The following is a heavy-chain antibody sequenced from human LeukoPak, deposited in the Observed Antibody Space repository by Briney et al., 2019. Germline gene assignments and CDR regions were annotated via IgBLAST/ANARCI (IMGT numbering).Heavy chain of an antibody. J-gene: IGHJ4*02. CDR1: EFTFASYW. CDR2: IKQDGSQK. CDR3: SNGRTSSGTLQHDY. D-gene: IGHD6-19*01. Sequence: GGSLRLSCAASEFTFASYWMSWVRQPPGKGLEWVANIKQDGSQKYYVDSLKGRFTISRDNAKNSLYLQMNSLRAEDTALYYCSNGRTSSGTLQHDYWGQGTLVTVSS. V-gene: IGHV3-7*03.